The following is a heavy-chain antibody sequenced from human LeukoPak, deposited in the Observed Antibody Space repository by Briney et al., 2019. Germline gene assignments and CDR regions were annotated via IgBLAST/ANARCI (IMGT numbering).Heavy chain of an antibody. CDR1: GFTLSSYA. V-gene: IGHV3-23*01. CDR2: ISGGGGTT. Sequence: PGGSLRLSCAASGFTLSSYAMSWVRQAPGKGLEWVTAISGGGGTTYYADSVKGRFTISRDNSKNTLYLQMNSLRAEDTAVYYCARAEKATIFDYWGQGTLVTVSS. CDR3: ARAEKATIFDY. J-gene: IGHJ4*02. D-gene: IGHD5-24*01.